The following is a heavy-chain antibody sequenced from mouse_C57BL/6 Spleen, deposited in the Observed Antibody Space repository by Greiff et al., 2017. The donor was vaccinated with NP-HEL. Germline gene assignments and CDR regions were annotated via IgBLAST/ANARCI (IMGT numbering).Heavy chain of an antibody. D-gene: IGHD1-1*02. Sequence: QVQLQQSGAELVRPGASVKMSCKASGYTFTSYNMHWVKQTPRQGLEWIGAIYPGNGDTSYNQKFKGKATLTVDKSSSTAYMQLSSLTSEDSAVYFGARSPVGSGDYAMDYWGQGTSVTVSS. CDR2: IYPGNGDT. CDR1: GYTFTSYN. CDR3: ARSPVGSGDYAMDY. J-gene: IGHJ4*01. V-gene: IGHV1-12*01.